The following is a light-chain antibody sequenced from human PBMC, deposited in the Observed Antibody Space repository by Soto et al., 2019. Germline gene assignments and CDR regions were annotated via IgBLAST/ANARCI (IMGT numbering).Light chain of an antibody. V-gene: IGLV2-14*01. J-gene: IGLJ1*01. CDR2: DVS. CDR1: SSDVGGYNF. CDR3: SSYTSSSTQV. Sequence: ALTQPASVSGSPGQSITISCTGTSSDVGGYNFVSWYQQHPGKAPKLMIYDVSDRPSGVSNRFSGSKSGNTASLTISGLQAEDEADYYCSSYTSSSTQVFGTGTKLTVL.